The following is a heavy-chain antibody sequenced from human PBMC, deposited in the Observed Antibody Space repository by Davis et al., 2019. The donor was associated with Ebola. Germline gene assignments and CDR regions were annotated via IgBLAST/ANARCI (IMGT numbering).Heavy chain of an antibody. CDR2: TYYRSKWFV. CDR3: ARVLSGYYYYYMDV. V-gene: IGHV6-1*01. Sequence: SQTLSLTCAISGDSVSSNTAAWNWIRQSPSRGLEWLGRTYYRSKWFVDYAVSVKSRMTINSDTSKNQFSLKLSSVTAADTAVYYCARVLSGYYYYYMDVWGKGTTVTVSS. CDR1: GDSVSSNTAA. J-gene: IGHJ6*03. D-gene: IGHD6-19*01.